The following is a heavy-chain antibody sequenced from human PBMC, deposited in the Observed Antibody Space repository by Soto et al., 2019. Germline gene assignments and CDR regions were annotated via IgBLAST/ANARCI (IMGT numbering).Heavy chain of an antibody. CDR2: INWNSGNT. Sequence: GGSLRLSCAASGFLFDDYGMSWVRQAPGKGLEWVSGINWNSGNTGYADSVKGRFTVSRDNAKNSLYLQMNSLRPEDTALYYCARGAGDTTMIRGPLKHDDWGQGTLVTVS. V-gene: IGHV3-20*04. CDR1: GFLFDDYG. D-gene: IGHD5-18*01. CDR3: ARGAGDTTMIRGPLKHDD. J-gene: IGHJ4*02.